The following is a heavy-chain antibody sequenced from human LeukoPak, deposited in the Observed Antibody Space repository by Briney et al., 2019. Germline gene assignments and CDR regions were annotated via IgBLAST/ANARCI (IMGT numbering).Heavy chain of an antibody. CDR2: IYPGDSDT. J-gene: IGHJ4*02. Sequence: GESLKISCKGSGYSFTSYWIGWVRQMPGKGLEWMGIIYPGDSDTRYSPSFQGHVTISADKSISTAYLQWSSLKASDTAMYYCARRPRTYSSGWYYFDYWGQGTLVTVSS. CDR3: ARRPRTYSSGWYYFDY. CDR1: GYSFTSYW. D-gene: IGHD6-19*01. V-gene: IGHV5-51*01.